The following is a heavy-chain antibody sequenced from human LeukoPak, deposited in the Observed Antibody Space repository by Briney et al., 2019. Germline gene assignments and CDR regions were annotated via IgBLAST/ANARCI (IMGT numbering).Heavy chain of an antibody. CDR2: IYYSGST. Sequence: SETLSLTCTVSGGSVSSYYWSWIRQPPGKGLEWIGYIYYSGSTNYNPSLKSRVTISVDTSKNQFSLKLSSVTAADTAVYYRAAGVAESSRGDYWGQGTLVTVSS. D-gene: IGHD3-3*01. CDR1: GGSVSSYY. V-gene: IGHV4-59*02. CDR3: AAGVAESSRGDY. J-gene: IGHJ4*02.